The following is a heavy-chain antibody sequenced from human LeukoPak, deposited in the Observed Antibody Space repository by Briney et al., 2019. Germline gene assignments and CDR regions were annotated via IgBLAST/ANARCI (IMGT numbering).Heavy chain of an antibody. V-gene: IGHV3-23*01. D-gene: IGHD3-22*01. CDR1: GFAFSRFA. CDR3: AKDANYYDSSAFFISFDY. J-gene: IGHJ4*02. CDR2: ISGNGHQT. Sequence: GGSLRLSCSASGFAFSRFAMTWARHLPGKGLDWVSTISGNGHQTYYGDSVKGRFSVSRDNSKNILYLQMDSLRADDSALYYCAKDANYYDSSAFFISFDYWGQGTLVTVSS.